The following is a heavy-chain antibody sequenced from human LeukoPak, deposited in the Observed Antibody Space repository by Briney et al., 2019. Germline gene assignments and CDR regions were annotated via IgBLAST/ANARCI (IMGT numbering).Heavy chain of an antibody. Sequence: PSETLSLTCTVSGGSISSYYWSWIRQPPGKGLEWIGYIYYSGSTNYNPSLKSRVTISVDTSKNQFSLKLSSVTAADTAVYYCARGRQVGATGLDYWGQGTLVTVSS. J-gene: IGHJ4*02. D-gene: IGHD1-26*01. CDR1: GGSISSYY. CDR2: IYYSGST. CDR3: ARGRQVGATGLDY. V-gene: IGHV4-59*01.